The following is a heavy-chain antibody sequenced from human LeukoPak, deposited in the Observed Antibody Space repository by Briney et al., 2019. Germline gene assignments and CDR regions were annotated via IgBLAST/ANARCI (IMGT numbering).Heavy chain of an antibody. J-gene: IGHJ6*03. CDR2: IRSKAYGGTT. CDR3: TRQIGVYYYYMDV. D-gene: IGHD3-10*01. CDR1: GFTFGDYA. V-gene: IGHV3-49*03. Sequence: GRSLRLSCTASGFTFGDYAMSWFRQAPGKGLEWVGFIRSKAYGGTTEYAASVKGRFTISRDDSKSIAYLQMNSLKTEDTAVCYCTRQIGVYYYYMDVWGKGTTVTVSS.